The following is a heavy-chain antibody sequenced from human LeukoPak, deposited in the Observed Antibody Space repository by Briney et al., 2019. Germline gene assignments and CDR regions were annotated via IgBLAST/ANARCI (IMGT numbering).Heavy chain of an antibody. V-gene: IGHV4-39*07. J-gene: IGHJ6*03. CDR2: IYYSGST. D-gene: IGHD4-11*01. Sequence: KPSETLSLTCAVSGGSISSSSYYWDWIRQPPGKGLEWIASIYYSGSTYYNPSLKSRVTISVDTSKNQFSLKLSSVTAADTAVYFCARGRVSSSTWYSTYYYYFYMDVWGKGTTVTVSS. CDR1: GGSISSSSYY. CDR3: ARGRVSSSTWYSTYYYYFYMDV.